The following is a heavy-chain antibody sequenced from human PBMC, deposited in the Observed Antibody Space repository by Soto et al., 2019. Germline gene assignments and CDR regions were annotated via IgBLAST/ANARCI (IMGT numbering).Heavy chain of an antibody. CDR3: ARDHQRFLSGYPLHDH. CDR1: GFTFRSYS. J-gene: IGHJ4*02. Sequence: EVQLVESGGGLVKPGGSLRLSCAASGFTFRSYSMNWVRQAPGKGLEWVSSISSSSSYIDYADSVKGRFTISRDNAKNSLYLQMNSLRAEDTAVYYCARDHQRFLSGYPLHDHWGQGTLVTVSS. V-gene: IGHV3-21*01. CDR2: ISSSSSYI. D-gene: IGHD3-3*01.